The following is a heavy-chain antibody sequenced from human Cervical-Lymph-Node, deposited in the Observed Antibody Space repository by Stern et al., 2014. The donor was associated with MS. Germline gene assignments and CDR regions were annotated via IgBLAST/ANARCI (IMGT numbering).Heavy chain of an antibody. J-gene: IGHJ2*01. CDR2: INHGGNS. V-gene: IGHV4-34*01. D-gene: IGHD3-9*01. CDR1: GGSFSGYY. Sequence: QVQLQQWGAGLLKPSETLSLTCAVYGGSFSGYYWNWIRQPPGKGLEWIGEINHGGNSDYNPSLKSRVTISVDTSKNQFSLKLSSVTAADTAVYYCARGVRSFDWDYEGLRCFDLWGRGTLVTVSS. CDR3: ARGVRSFDWDYEGLRCFDL.